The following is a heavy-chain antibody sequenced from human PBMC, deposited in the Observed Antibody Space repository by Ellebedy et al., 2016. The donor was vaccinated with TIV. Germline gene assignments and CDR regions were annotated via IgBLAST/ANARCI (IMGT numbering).Heavy chain of an antibody. D-gene: IGHD3-3*01. J-gene: IGHJ6*03. Sequence: ASVKVSXKASGYTFTSYGISWVRQAPGQGLEWMGWISAYNGNTNYAQKLQGRVTMTTDTSTSTAYMELRSLRSDDTAVYYCARAYYYDFWSGTSMSRDKAYYYYMDVWGKGTTVTVSS. V-gene: IGHV1-18*01. CDR3: ARAYYYDFWSGTSMSRDKAYYYYMDV. CDR1: GYTFTSYG. CDR2: ISAYNGNT.